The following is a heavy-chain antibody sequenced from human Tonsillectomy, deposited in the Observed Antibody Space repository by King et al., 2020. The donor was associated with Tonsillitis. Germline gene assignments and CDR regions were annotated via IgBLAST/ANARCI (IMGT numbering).Heavy chain of an antibody. CDR3: TRGRTTRTYYYGMDV. J-gene: IGHJ6*02. CDR2: INHSGST. V-gene: IGHV4-34*01. Sequence: VQLQQWGAGLLKPSETLSLTCAVYGGSFSGYYWSWIRQPPGKGLEWIGEINHSGSTNYNPSLKSRVTISVDTSKNQFSLTLSSVTAADTAVYYCTRGRTTRTYYYGMDVWGQGTTVTVSS. D-gene: IGHD4-17*01. CDR1: GGSFSGYY.